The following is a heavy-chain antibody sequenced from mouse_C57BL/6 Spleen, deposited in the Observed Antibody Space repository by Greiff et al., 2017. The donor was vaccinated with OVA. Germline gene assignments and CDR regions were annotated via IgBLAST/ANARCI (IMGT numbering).Heavy chain of an antibody. D-gene: IGHD1-1*01. V-gene: IGHV1-26*01. Sequence: VQLQQSGPELVKPGASVKISCKASGYTFTDYYMNWVKQSHGKSLEWIGDINPNNGGTSYNQKFKGKATLTVDKSSSTAYMELRSLTSEDSAVYYCARWGTTPKATRYYFDYWGQGTTLTVSS. J-gene: IGHJ2*01. CDR2: INPNNGGT. CDR3: ARWGTTPKATRYYFDY. CDR1: GYTFTDYY.